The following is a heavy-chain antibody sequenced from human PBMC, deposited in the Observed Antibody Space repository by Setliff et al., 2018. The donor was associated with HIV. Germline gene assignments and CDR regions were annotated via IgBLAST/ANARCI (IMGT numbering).Heavy chain of an antibody. CDR3: ARDRSSGYYYPDAFDI. Sequence: GGSLRLSCAASGFTFSSYALSWVRQAPGKGLEWVSAIYSGGYTYYADSVMGRFTISRDNSKNTLYLQMNGLRAEDTAVYYCARDRSSGYYYPDAFDIWGQGTMVTVSS. J-gene: IGHJ3*02. CDR2: IYSGGYT. V-gene: IGHV3-53*01. D-gene: IGHD3-22*01. CDR1: GFTFSSYA.